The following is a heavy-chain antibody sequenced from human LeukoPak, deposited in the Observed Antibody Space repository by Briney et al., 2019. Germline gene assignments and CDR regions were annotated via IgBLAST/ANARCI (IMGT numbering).Heavy chain of an antibody. D-gene: IGHD2-2*02. CDR3: ARVECSSTSCYNVWFDP. CDR1: GYTFTSYD. CDR2: ISAYNGNT. Sequence: ASVKVSCKASGYTFTSYDINWVRQAPGQGLEWMGWISAYNGNTNYAQKLQGRVTMTTDTSTSTAYMELRSLRSDDTAVYYCARVECSSTSCYNVWFDPWGQGTLVSVSS. J-gene: IGHJ5*02. V-gene: IGHV1-18*01.